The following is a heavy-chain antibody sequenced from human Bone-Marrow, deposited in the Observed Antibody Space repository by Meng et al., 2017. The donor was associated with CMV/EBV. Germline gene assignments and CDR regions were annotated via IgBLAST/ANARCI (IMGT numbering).Heavy chain of an antibody. D-gene: IGHD6-6*01. CDR3: ARELHSGGSSSFDY. CDR1: GYIFNTYG. CDR2: INADNGDT. V-gene: IGHV1-18*01. Sequence: ASVKVSCKASGYIFNTYGISWVRQAPGQGLEWMGWINADNGDTNYAQKFQGRVTMTRDTSTSTVYMELSSLRSEDTAVYYCARELHSGGSSSFDYWGQGTLVTVSS. J-gene: IGHJ4*02.